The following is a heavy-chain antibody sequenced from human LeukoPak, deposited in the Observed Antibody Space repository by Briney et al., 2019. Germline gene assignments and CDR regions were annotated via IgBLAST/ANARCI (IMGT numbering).Heavy chain of an antibody. Sequence: PSETLSLTCTVSGGSISSHFWSWIRQPPGKGLECIGYMSYSGSTNYNPSLKSRVTISVDASKNQFSLKLTSVSAADAAVYYCARDRAHVTMIRGAPGGFDPWGQGTLVTVSS. V-gene: IGHV4-59*11. CDR3: ARDRAHVTMIRGAPGGFDP. J-gene: IGHJ5*02. D-gene: IGHD3-10*01. CDR1: GGSISSHF. CDR2: MSYSGST.